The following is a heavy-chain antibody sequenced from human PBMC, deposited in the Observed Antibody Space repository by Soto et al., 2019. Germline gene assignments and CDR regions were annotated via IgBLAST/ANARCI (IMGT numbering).Heavy chain of an antibody. CDR1: GGSISSSSYY. CDR3: ARQGFGGYYMDV. D-gene: IGHD3-16*01. V-gene: IGHV4-39*01. J-gene: IGHJ6*03. CDR2: IYYSGST. Sequence: SETLSPTCTVSGGSISSSSYYWGWILQPPGKGLEWIGSIYYSGSTYYNPSLKSRVTISVDTSKNQFSLKLSSVTAADTAVYYCARQGFGGYYMDVWGKGTTVTVSS.